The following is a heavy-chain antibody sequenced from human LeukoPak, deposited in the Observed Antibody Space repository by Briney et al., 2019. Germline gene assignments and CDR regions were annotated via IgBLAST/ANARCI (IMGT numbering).Heavy chain of an antibody. V-gene: IGHV3-48*03. D-gene: IGHD4-17*01. CDR3: ARERIYGDYFDY. CDR2: ISSSGNTI. J-gene: IGHJ4*02. Sequence: GSLRLSCAASGFTFSSYEFNWVRQVPGKGLEWVSYISSSGNTIYYADSVKGRFTVSRDNAKNSLFLQMNGLRAEDTAIYYCARERIYGDYFDYWGQGALVTVSS. CDR1: GFTFSSYE.